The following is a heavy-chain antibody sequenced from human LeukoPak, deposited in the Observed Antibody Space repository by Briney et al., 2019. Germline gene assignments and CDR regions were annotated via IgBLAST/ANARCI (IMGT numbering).Heavy chain of an antibody. CDR3: AREGEYYSQSGNLVDASDV. Sequence: SVKVSCKASGGTFSNYAISWVRQASGQGLEWMGGIIPIFGTTNYAQKFQGRVTMTRDMSTSTVYMELSSLRSEDTAVYYCAREGEYYSQSGNLVDASDVWGQGTMVTVTA. CDR2: IIPIFGTT. D-gene: IGHD3-10*01. J-gene: IGHJ3*01. CDR1: GGTFSNYA. V-gene: IGHV1-69*05.